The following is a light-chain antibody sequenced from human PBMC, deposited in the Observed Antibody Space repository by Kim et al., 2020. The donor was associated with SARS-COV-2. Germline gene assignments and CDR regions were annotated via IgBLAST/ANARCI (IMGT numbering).Light chain of an antibody. Sequence: GQYITISCTGTGSDVGGYDYHSWYQQRPGRAPKLMIYEVSKRPSGVPDRFSGSKSGDTASLTVSGLQAEDEADYYCSSYAGSNNYVFGTGTKVTVL. CDR1: GSDVGGYDY. CDR3: SSYAGSNNYV. CDR2: EVS. J-gene: IGLJ1*01. V-gene: IGLV2-8*01.